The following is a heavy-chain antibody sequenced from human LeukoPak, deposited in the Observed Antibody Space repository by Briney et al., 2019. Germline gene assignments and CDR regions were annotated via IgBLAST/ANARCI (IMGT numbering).Heavy chain of an antibody. CDR1: GYTFTSYG. J-gene: IGHJ4*02. CDR2: ISAYNGNT. CDR3: ASQAWGSYRRKYYFDY. D-gene: IGHD3-16*02. V-gene: IGHV1-18*01. Sequence: GASVKVSCKASGYTFTSYGISWVRQAPGQGLEWMGWISAYNGNTNYAQKLQGRVTMTTDTSTSTAYMELRSLRSDDTAVYYCASQAWGSYRRKYYFDYWGQGTLVTVSS.